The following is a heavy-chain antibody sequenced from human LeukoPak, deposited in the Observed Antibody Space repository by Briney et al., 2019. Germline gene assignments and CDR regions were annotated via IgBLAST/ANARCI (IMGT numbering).Heavy chain of an antibody. D-gene: IGHD3-10*01. CDR3: ARDLAYYYGSGKGY. CDR2: IVVGSGHT. J-gene: IGHJ4*02. CDR1: GFTFNTYSA. V-gene: IGHV1-58*01. Sequence: SVKVSCKASGFTFNTYSAVQWVRQARGQRLEWIGWIVVGSGHTDYAQKFQERVTITRDMSTSTAYMELNSLRSEDTAVYYCARDLAYYYGSGKGYWGQGTLVTVSS.